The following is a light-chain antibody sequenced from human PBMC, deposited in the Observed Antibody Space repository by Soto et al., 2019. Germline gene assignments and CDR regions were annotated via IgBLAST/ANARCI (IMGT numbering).Light chain of an antibody. V-gene: IGKV3-20*01. J-gene: IGKJ5*01. Sequence: EIVLRQSPGTLSLSPGEKATLSCRASQSVSSNYLAWYQQKPGQAPRPLIYGASSRAIGIPDRFSGSGSGTDFTLTISSLQPEDFATYYCQQSYSTPSITFGQGTRLEIK. CDR1: QSVSSNY. CDR2: GAS. CDR3: QQSYSTPSIT.